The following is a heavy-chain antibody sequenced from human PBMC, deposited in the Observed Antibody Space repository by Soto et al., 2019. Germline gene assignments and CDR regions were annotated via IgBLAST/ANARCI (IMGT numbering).Heavy chain of an antibody. V-gene: IGHV1-18*01. Sequence: GASVKVSCKASGYTFTSYGIIWVRQAPGQGLEWMGYISPNSGATTYAQNLQGRLTLTTDTSTSTAYIELRSLSSDDTAIYYCVTEMWTRSGPQNFFDYWGLGALVTVSS. CDR1: GYTFTSYG. J-gene: IGHJ4*02. CDR2: ISPNSGAT. D-gene: IGHD6-25*01. CDR3: VTEMWTRSGPQNFFDY.